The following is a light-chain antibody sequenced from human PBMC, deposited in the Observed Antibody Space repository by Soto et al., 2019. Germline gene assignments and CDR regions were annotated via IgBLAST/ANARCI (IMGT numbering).Light chain of an antibody. J-gene: IGLJ2*01. CDR1: NSDVGGYDY. CDR2: EVT. V-gene: IGLV2-14*01. CDR3: CSYSSSSTLVL. Sequence: QSALTQPASVSGSPGQSITISCTGTNSDVGGYDYVSWYQQHPGKAPKLMIYEVTYRPSGVSNRFSGSKSGNSASLTISGLQTEDEADYYCCSYSSSSTLVLFGGGTQLTVL.